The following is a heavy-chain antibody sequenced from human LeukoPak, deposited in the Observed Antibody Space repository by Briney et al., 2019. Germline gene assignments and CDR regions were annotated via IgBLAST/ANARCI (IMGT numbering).Heavy chain of an antibody. CDR1: GFTFSSYE. J-gene: IGHJ4*02. V-gene: IGHV3-48*03. D-gene: IGHD3-10*01. Sequence: GGSLRLSCAASGFTFSSYEMNWVRQAPGKGLEWVSYISSSGSTIYYADSVKGRFTISRDNAKNSLYLQMNSLRAEDTAVYYCAREEYYGSGSYYKGPLFDYWGQGTLSPSPQ. CDR3: AREEYYGSGSYYKGPLFDY. CDR2: ISSSGSTI.